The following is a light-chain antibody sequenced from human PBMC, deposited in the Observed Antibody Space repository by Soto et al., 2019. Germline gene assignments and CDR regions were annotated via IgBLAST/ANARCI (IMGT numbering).Light chain of an antibody. Sequence: QSALTPPPSASGSPGQSVTISCTGTSSDVGGYNYVSWYQQHPGKAPKLMIYEVSKRPSGVPDRFSGSKSGNTASLTVSGLQAEDEADYYCSSYAGSLVVFGGGTKVTVL. CDR3: SSYAGSLVV. CDR2: EVS. CDR1: SSDVGGYNY. J-gene: IGLJ2*01. V-gene: IGLV2-8*01.